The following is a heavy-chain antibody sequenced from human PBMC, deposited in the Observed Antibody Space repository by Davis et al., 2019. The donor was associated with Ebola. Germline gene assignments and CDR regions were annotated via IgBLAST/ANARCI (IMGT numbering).Heavy chain of an antibody. CDR3: ARDTAMVSSRYYYYGMDV. CDR2: IYYSGST. Sequence: LRLSCTVSGGSISSGGYYWSWIRQHPGKGLEWIGYIYYSGSTYYNPSLKSRVTRSVDTSKNQFSLKLSSVTAADTAVYYCARDTAMVSSRYYYYGMDVWGQGTTVTVSS. CDR1: GGSISSGGYY. V-gene: IGHV4-31*03. J-gene: IGHJ6*02. D-gene: IGHD5-18*01.